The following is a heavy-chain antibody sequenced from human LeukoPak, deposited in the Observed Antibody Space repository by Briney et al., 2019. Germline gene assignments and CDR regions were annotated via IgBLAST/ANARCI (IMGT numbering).Heavy chain of an antibody. CDR2: IIPIFGTA. CDR3: ARGLGETLEKYSSSGMAYAFDI. V-gene: IGHV1-69*13. D-gene: IGHD6-13*01. J-gene: IGHJ3*02. Sequence: ASVKLSCKASGGTFSSYAISWGRQGHGQGLERMGGIIPIFGTANYAQKFQGRVTITADESTSTAYMELSSLRSEDTAVYYCARGLGETLEKYSSSGMAYAFDIWGQGTMVTVSS. CDR1: GGTFSSYA.